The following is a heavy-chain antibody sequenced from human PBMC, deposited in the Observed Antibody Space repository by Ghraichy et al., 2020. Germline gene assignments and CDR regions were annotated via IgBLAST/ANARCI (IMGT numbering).Heavy chain of an antibody. D-gene: IGHD4-17*01. J-gene: IGHJ4*02. V-gene: IGHV4-61*01. Sequence: SETLSLTCTVSGGSVSSGSYYWSWIRQPPGKGLEWIGYIYYSGSTNYNPSLKSRVTISVDTSKNQFSLKLSSVTAADTAVYYCARDSDYGDLIFDYWGQGTLVTVSS. CDR2: IYYSGST. CDR3: ARDSDYGDLIFDY. CDR1: GGSVSSGSYY.